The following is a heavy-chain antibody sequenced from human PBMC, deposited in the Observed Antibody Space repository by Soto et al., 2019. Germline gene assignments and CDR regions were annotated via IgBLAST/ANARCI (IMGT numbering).Heavy chain of an antibody. CDR2: IYHSGST. J-gene: IGHJ5*02. D-gene: IGHD2-21*02. Sequence: QLQLQESGSGLVKPSQTLSLTCAVSGGSISSGGYSWSWIRQPPGKGLEWLGYIYHSGSTYYNPSLKSRVYVSVDRSKIPISLKLGSVTAAVTAVYYCAGVRGPYCCGDCNPPTAIWFDPWGQGTLVTVSS. CDR3: AGVRGPYCCGDCNPPTAIWFDP. V-gene: IGHV4-30-2*01. CDR1: GGSISSGGYS.